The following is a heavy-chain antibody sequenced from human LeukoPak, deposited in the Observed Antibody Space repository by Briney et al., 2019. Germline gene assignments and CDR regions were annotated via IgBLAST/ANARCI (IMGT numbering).Heavy chain of an antibody. J-gene: IGHJ4*02. Sequence: PGGSLRLSCAASGFTFSTYWMSWVRQAPGKGLEWVANIKQDGSEKYYVDSVKGRFTVSRDNAKNSLYLQMNSLRAEDTAVYYCARGYYYDRIGYYPDYWGQGTLVTVPS. CDR3: ARGYYYDRIGYYPDY. V-gene: IGHV3-7*04. D-gene: IGHD3-22*01. CDR2: IKQDGSEK. CDR1: GFTFSTYW.